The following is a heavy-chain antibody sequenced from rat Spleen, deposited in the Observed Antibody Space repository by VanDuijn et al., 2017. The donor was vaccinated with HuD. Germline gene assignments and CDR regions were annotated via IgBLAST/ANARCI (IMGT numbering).Heavy chain of an antibody. D-gene: IGHD1-9*01. CDR2: IIYDGSRT. CDR3: ATDPTGIPLGY. V-gene: IGHV5-29*01. CDR1: GFTFSDYG. Sequence: EVQLVESGGGLVQPGRSLKLSCAASGFTFSDYGMAWVRQAPTKGLEWVATIIYDGSRTYYRDSVKGRFTISRDNAKSSLYLQMDSLRSEDTATYYCATDPTGIPLGYWGQGVMVTVSS. J-gene: IGHJ2*01.